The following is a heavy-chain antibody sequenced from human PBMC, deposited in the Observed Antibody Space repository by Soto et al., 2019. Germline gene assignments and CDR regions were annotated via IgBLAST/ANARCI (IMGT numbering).Heavy chain of an antibody. D-gene: IGHD6-13*01. CDR1: GFTFDDYT. J-gene: IGHJ4*02. CDR2: ISWDGGST. Sequence: GGSLRLSCAASGFTFDDYTMHWVRQAPGKGLEWVSLISWDGGSTYYADSVKGRFTISRDNSKNSLYLQMNSLRTEDTALYYCAKGPGSSIAAAVMDYWGQGTLVTVSS. CDR3: AKGPGSSIAAAVMDY. V-gene: IGHV3-43*01.